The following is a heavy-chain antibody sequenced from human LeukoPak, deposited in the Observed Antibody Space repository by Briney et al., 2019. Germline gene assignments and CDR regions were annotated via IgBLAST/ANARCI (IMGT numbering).Heavy chain of an antibody. CDR2: INHSGST. CDR1: GGSFSGYY. J-gene: IGHJ4*02. Sequence: SETLSLTCAVYGGSFSGYYWSWIRQPPGKGLEWIGEINHSGSTNYNPSLKSRVTISVDTSKNQFSLKLSSVTAVDTAVYYCATTDTAVVTVYWGQGTLVTVSS. D-gene: IGHD5-18*01. CDR3: ATTDTAVVTVY. V-gene: IGHV4-34*01.